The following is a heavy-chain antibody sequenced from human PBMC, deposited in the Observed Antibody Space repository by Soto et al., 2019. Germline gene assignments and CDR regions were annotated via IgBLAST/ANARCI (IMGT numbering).Heavy chain of an antibody. D-gene: IGHD4-17*01. Sequence: SETLSLTCLVSGFPISSPYSWGWIRQPPGKGLEWIGSISHTGMTSYSPSLTSRVSISVDTSKNQVSLKLTSVTAADTAVYFCARVTMVIRDSDHFGVDVWGHGTTVTVSS. V-gene: IGHV4-38-2*02. CDR1: GFPISSPYS. CDR3: ARVTMVIRDSDHFGVDV. J-gene: IGHJ6*02. CDR2: ISHTGMT.